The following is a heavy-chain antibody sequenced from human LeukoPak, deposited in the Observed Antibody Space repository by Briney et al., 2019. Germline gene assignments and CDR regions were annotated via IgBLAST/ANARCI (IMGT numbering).Heavy chain of an antibody. J-gene: IGHJ4*02. V-gene: IGHV4-59*08. Sequence: SETLSLTCTVSGGSISSYYWSWIRQPPGKGLEWIGYIYYSGSTNYNPSLKSRVTISVDTSKNQFSLKLSSVTAADTAVYYCARNKRYSGSSHFDYWGQGTLVTVSS. CDR1: GGSISSYY. CDR2: IYYSGST. D-gene: IGHD1-26*01. CDR3: ARNKRYSGSSHFDY.